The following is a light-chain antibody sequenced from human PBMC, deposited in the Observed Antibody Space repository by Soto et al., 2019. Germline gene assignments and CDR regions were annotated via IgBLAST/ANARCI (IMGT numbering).Light chain of an antibody. CDR3: QQSYRIQIT. J-gene: IGKJ5*01. CDR2: TAS. V-gene: IGKV1-39*01. Sequence: DIQMTQSPSSLSASAGDRVTITCRASQSISSYLNWFQQTPGKAPKLLIYTASNLQSGVPSRFSGSGSATEFTLTLTSVQPEDVAIYFCQQSYRIQITFGQGTRLEIK. CDR1: QSISSY.